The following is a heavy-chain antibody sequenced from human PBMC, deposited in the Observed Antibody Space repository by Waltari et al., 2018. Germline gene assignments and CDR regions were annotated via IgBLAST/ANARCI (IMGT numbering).Heavy chain of an antibody. CDR2: INAGNGNT. V-gene: IGHV1-3*01. Sequence: QVQLGQSGAEVKKPGASVKVSCKAAGYTFTSYAMHWVRQAPGQRLEWMGWINAGNGNTKYSQKFQGRVTITRDTSASTAYMELSSLRSEDTAVYYCARGLGSTVAGTNYWGQGTLVTVSS. CDR1: GYTFTSYA. D-gene: IGHD6-19*01. J-gene: IGHJ4*02. CDR3: ARGLGSTVAGTNY.